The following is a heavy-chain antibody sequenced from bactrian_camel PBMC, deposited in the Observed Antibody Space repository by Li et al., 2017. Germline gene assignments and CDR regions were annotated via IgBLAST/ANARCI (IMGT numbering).Heavy chain of an antibody. CDR1: GDTIGRYC. CDR2: IESDGST. D-gene: IGHD3*01. CDR3: AAAMYSGSWCYDFWRKVEYNY. J-gene: IGHJ4*01. Sequence: HVQLVESGGGSVQVGGSLRLSCVASGDTIGRYCMGWFRQIPDREREGVAGIESDGSTTYARSVKGRFTISKDNAKNTLYLQMNSLKAEDTAMYYCAAAMYSGSWCYDFWRKVEYNYWGQGTQVTVS. V-gene: IGHV3S55*01.